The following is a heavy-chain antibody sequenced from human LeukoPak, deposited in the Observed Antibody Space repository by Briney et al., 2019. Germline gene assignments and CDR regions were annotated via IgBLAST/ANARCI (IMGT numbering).Heavy chain of an antibody. CDR3: ARDLSVTWGAYYDILTGYSNYYYYGMDV. CDR2: ISSNGGST. D-gene: IGHD3-9*01. Sequence: GGSLRLSCAASGFTFSSYAMHWVRQAPGKGLEYVSAISSNGGSTYYANSVKGRFTISRDNSKNTLYLQMGSLRAEDMAVYYCARDLSVTWGAYYDILTGYSNYYYYGMDVWGQGTTVTVSS. CDR1: GFTFSSYA. J-gene: IGHJ6*02. V-gene: IGHV3-64*01.